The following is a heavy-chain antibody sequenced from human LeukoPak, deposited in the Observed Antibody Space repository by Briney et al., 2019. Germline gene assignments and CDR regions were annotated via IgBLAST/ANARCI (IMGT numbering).Heavy chain of an antibody. D-gene: IGHD4-17*01. Sequence: SETLSLTCTVSGSSVSSSNHYWGWIRQPPGKGLEWIGSIYYGGSTYYNPSLKSRVTISVDTSKNQFSLHLNSVTAADTAVYYCAREGRTTVTTTSNWGQGTLVTVSS. CDR3: AREGRTTVTTTSN. V-gene: IGHV4-39*07. J-gene: IGHJ4*02. CDR1: GSSVSSSNHY. CDR2: IYYGGST.